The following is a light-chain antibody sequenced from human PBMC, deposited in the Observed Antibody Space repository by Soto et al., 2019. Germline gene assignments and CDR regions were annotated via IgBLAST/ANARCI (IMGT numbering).Light chain of an antibody. Sequence: DIQMTQSPSSLSASVGDRITITCRASQSIGNSLNWYQQRPGEAPKLLIYAASSLQSGVPSRFSGTGSGTDFTLTISSLQPEDSATYYCQQSDYSPMYTFGQGTDLEIK. CDR1: QSIGNS. CDR2: AAS. CDR3: QQSDYSPMYT. V-gene: IGKV1-39*01. J-gene: IGKJ2*01.